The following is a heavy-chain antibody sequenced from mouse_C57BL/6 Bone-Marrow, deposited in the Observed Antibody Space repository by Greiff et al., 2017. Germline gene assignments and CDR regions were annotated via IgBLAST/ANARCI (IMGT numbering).Heavy chain of an antibody. CDR2: ISDGGSYT. D-gene: IGHD1-1*01. Sequence: EVKLMESGGGLVKPGGSLKLSCAASGFTFSSYAMSWVRQTPEKRLEWVATISDGGSYTYYPDNVKGRFTISRDNAKNNLYLQMSHLKSEDTAMYYCARDPDLLLLDYWGQGTTLTVSS. CDR3: ARDPDLLLLDY. V-gene: IGHV5-4*01. CDR1: GFTFSSYA. J-gene: IGHJ2*01.